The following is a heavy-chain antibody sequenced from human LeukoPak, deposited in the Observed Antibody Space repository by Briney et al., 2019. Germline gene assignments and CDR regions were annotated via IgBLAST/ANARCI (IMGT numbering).Heavy chain of an antibody. CDR3: ARHLDTAIYWYFDL. CDR2: IYYSGST. J-gene: IGHJ2*01. CDR1: GGSISSYY. D-gene: IGHD5-18*01. Sequence: SETLSLTCTVSGGSISSYYWSWIRQPPGKGLEWIGYIYYSGSTNYNPSLKSRVTISVDTSKNQFSLKLSSVTAADTAVYYCARHLDTAIYWYFDLWGRGTLVTVSS. V-gene: IGHV4-59*08.